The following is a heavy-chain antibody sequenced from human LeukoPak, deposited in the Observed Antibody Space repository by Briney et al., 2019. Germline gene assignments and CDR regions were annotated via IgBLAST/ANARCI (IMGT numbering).Heavy chain of an antibody. CDR2: IYYSGNT. J-gene: IGHJ5*02. Sequence: PSETLSLTCAVSGVSISSRNSYWGWIRQPPGKGLEWIGSIYYSGNTYYNASLKSQVSISIDTSKNQFSLKLSSVTAADTAVYYCARDVATRPNRGGLNCFDPWGQGTLVTVSS. D-gene: IGHD5-12*01. V-gene: IGHV4-39*07. CDR1: GVSISSRNSY. CDR3: ARDVATRPNRGGLNCFDP.